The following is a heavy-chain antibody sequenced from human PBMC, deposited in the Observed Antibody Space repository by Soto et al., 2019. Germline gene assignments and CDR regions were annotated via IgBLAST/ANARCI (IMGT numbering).Heavy chain of an antibody. V-gene: IGHV3-30-3*01. Sequence: QVQLVESGGGVVQPGRSLRLSCAASGFTFSSYAMHWVRQAPGKGLEWVAVISYDGSNKYYADSVKGRFTISRDNSKNTLYLQMNSLRAEDTAVYYCAREGSGSYYSIPIGYFDYWGQGPWSPSPQ. CDR3: AREGSGSYYSIPIGYFDY. J-gene: IGHJ4*02. D-gene: IGHD3-10*01. CDR2: ISYDGSNK. CDR1: GFTFSSYA.